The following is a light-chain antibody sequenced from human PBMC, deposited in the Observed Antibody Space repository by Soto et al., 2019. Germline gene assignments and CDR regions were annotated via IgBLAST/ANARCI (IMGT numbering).Light chain of an antibody. CDR3: QHYNSYSEA. Sequence: DIQMTPSPNPLSASVGDRVTITCRASQPISSWLAWYHQKPGKAPKLLIYDASNLESGVPSRFSGSGSGTEFTLTISSLQPDDFATYYCQHYNSYSEAFGQGTKVDI. V-gene: IGKV1-5*01. CDR2: DAS. CDR1: QPISSW. J-gene: IGKJ1*01.